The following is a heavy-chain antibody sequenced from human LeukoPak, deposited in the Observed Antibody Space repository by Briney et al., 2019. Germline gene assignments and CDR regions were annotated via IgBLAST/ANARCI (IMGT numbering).Heavy chain of an antibody. CDR1: GYTFTAYY. CDR2: INSNSGGT. D-gene: IGHD6-13*01. CDR3: ASGGVTAAGAFDY. Sequence: ASVKVSCKASGYTFTAYYMHWVRQAPGQGLEWMGWINSNSGGTNYAQKFQGRVTMTRDTSISTAYMELSRLRSDDTAVYYCASGGVTAAGAFDYWGEETLVTVSS. V-gene: IGHV1-2*02. J-gene: IGHJ4*02.